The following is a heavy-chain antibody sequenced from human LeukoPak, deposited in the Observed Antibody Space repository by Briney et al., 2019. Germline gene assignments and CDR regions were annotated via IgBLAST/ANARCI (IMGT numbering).Heavy chain of an antibody. CDR3: ARVPPNYYGSGVLLFDP. V-gene: IGHV1-69*13. D-gene: IGHD3-10*01. Sequence: ASVKVSCKASGGTFSSYAISWVRQAPGQGLEWMGGIIPIFGTANYAQKFQGRVTITADESTSTAYMELSSLRSEDTAVYYCARVPPNYYGSGVLLFDPWGQGTLVTVSS. CDR2: IIPIFGTA. J-gene: IGHJ5*02. CDR1: GGTFSSYA.